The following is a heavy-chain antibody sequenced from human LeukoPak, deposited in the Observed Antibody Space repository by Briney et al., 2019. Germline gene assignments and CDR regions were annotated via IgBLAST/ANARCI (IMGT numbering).Heavy chain of an antibody. CDR3: ARDKGRITIAAPKDAFDV. V-gene: IGHV3-23*01. CDR2: ISGSGGRT. CDR1: GFTFSRSG. Sequence: GGSLRLSCAASGFTFSRSGMSWFRQAPGKGLEWVSAISGSGGRTYYADSVGGRFAISRDNSRNTLYLHMNNLRAEDTAIYFCARDKGRITIAAPKDAFDVWGQGTTVTVRS. D-gene: IGHD6-6*01. J-gene: IGHJ3*01.